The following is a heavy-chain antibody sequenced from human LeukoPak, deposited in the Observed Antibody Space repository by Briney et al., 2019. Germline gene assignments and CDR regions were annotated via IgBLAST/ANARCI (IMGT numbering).Heavy chain of an antibody. CDR1: GYTFTGYY. CDR2: INPNSGGT. Sequence: GASVKVSCKASGYTFTGYYMHWVRQAPGQGLEWMGWINPNSGGTNYAQKFQGRVTMTRDTSISTAYMELRSLRPDDTAVYYCARVGVKGYGDHRYWGQGTLVTVSS. CDR3: ARVGVKGYGDHRY. V-gene: IGHV1-2*02. J-gene: IGHJ4*02. D-gene: IGHD4-17*01.